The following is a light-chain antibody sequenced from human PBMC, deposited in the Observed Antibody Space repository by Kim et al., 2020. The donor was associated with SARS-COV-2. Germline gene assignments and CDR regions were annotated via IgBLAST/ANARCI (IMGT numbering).Light chain of an antibody. J-gene: IGKJ4*01. CDR2: WAS. CDR1: QSVLSTSNNRDS. CDR3: QQYYTSPLT. V-gene: IGKV4-1*01. Sequence: RATINFKSSQSVLSTSNNRDSLAWCHQKPGHPPRLLFYWASVRQSGVPDRFSASGSGTDFTLPISNLQAEDVAVYSCQQYYTSPLTFGGGTKLEI.